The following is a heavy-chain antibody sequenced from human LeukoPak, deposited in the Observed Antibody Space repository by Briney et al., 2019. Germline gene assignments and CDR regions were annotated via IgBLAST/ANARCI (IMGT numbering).Heavy chain of an antibody. V-gene: IGHV3-33*06. CDR3: AKGAMNDYGDYQSWFDP. CDR1: GFTFSSYG. Sequence: GRSLRLSCAASGFTFSSYGMHWVRQAPGKGLEWVAVIWYDGSNKYYADSVKGRFTISRDNSKNTLYLQMNSLRAEDTAVYYCAKGAMNDYGDYQSWFDPWGQGTLVTVSS. D-gene: IGHD4-17*01. CDR2: IWYDGSNK. J-gene: IGHJ5*02.